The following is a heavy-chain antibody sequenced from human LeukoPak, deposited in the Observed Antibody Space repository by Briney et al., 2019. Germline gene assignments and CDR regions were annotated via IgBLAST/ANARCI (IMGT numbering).Heavy chain of an antibody. CDR1: GGSVSGGNYY. J-gene: IGHJ4*02. Sequence: PSQTLSLTCTVSGGSVSGGNYYWSWIRQPAGKGLEWIGRISTSGTTNYNPSLKSRITISIGTSKNQFSLNLSSATAADTAVYYCARDTRSGWFDYWGQGTLVTVSS. CDR2: ISTSGTT. CDR3: ARDTRSGWFDY. V-gene: IGHV4-61*02. D-gene: IGHD6-19*01.